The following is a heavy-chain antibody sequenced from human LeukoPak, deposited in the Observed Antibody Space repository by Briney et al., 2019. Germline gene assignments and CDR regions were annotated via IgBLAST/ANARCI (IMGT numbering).Heavy chain of an antibody. CDR3: ARGYDSSGYYYPFFDY. V-gene: IGHV4-59*01. D-gene: IGHD3-22*01. J-gene: IGHJ4*02. CDR1: GGSISGYY. Sequence: PSETLSLTCTVSGGSISGYYWSWIRQPPGKGLEWIGYIYYRGSSNYNPSLKRRVTISLDTSKNQFSLKLSSVTAADTAVYFCARGYDSSGYYYPFFDYWGQGTLVTVSS. CDR2: IYYRGSS.